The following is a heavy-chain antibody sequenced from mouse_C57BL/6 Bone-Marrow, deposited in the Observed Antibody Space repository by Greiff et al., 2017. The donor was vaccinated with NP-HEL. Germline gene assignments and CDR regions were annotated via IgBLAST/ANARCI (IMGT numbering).Heavy chain of an antibody. CDR2: IWSGGST. CDR3: SKKGGSYWYFDV. J-gene: IGHJ1*03. Sequence: VQLQQSGPGLVQPSQSLSITCTVSGFSLTSYGVHWVRQSPGKGLEWLGVIWSGGSTDYNAAFMSRLSITKDNSKRQVFFKMNSLQADATAIYDCSKKGGSYWYFDVWGTGTTVTVSS. D-gene: IGHD1-1*02. CDR1: GFSLTSYG. V-gene: IGHV2-5*01.